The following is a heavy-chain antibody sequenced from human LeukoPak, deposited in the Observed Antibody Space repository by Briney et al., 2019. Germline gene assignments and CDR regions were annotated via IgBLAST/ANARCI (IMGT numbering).Heavy chain of an antibody. CDR3: ARDHGLLWFGELNYYYYGMDV. CDR1: GYTFTSYG. V-gene: IGHV1-18*01. D-gene: IGHD3-10*01. Sequence: PGASVKVSCKASGYTFTSYGISWVRQAPGQGLEWMGWISAYNGNTNYAQKLQGRVTMTTDTSTSTAYMELRSLRSDDTAVYYCARDHGLLWFGELNYYYYGMDVWGQGTTVTVSS. CDR2: ISAYNGNT. J-gene: IGHJ6*02.